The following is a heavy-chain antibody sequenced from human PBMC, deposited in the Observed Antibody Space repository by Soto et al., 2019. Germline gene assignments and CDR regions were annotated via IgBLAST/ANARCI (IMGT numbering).Heavy chain of an antibody. D-gene: IGHD2-21*02. CDR1: GCTVARSHL. CDR3: AREIVTAGGKNYFDP. CDR2: VYHTGDT. V-gene: IGHV4-4*02. J-gene: IGHJ5*02. Sequence: SSATLSLTCGLSGCTVARSHLWSLFRPSPGGGLEWIGNVYHTGDTNFNPSLQSRVTISVDKSNNQFSLRLNSLTAADTAVYFCAREIVTAGGKNYFDPWGPGTLVTVSS.